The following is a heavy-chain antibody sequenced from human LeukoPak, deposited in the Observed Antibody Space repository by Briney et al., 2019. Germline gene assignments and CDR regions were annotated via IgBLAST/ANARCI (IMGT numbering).Heavy chain of an antibody. CDR2: INPNSGGT. CDR1: GYTFTGYY. V-gene: IGHV1-2*02. Sequence: ASVKVSCKASGYTFTGYYMHWVRQAPGQGLEWMGLINPNSGGTNYAQKFQGRVTMTRDTSISTAYMELSRLRSDDTAVYYCARDRGYSHGPNDYYYYYGMDVWGQGTTVTVSS. D-gene: IGHD5-18*01. CDR3: ARDRGYSHGPNDYYYYYGMDV. J-gene: IGHJ6*02.